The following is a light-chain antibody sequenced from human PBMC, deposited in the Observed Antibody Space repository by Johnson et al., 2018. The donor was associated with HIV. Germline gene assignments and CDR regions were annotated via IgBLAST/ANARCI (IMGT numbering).Light chain of an antibody. Sequence: QLVLSQPPSVSAAPGQKVTISCSGSSSNIGNNYVSWYQQLPGTATKLLIYENNKRPSGIPDRFSGSKSGTSATLGITGLQTGDEADYHCGTWDSSLSAGVFGTGTKVTVL. CDR2: ENN. CDR3: GTWDSSLSAGV. J-gene: IGLJ1*01. CDR1: SSNIGNNY. V-gene: IGLV1-51*02.